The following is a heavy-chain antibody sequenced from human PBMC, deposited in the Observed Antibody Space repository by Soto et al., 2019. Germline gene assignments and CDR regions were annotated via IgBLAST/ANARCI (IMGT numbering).Heavy chain of an antibody. CDR2: IIPIFGTA. J-gene: IGHJ6*02. V-gene: IGHV1-69*12. Sequence: QVQLVQSGAEVKKPGSSVKVSCKASGGTFSSYAISWVRQAPGQGLEWMGGIIPIFGTAVYAQKFQGRVTITADESTSTAYMELSSLRSEATAVYYCASHSGSSPEGRYYYGMDVWGQGTTVTVSS. D-gene: IGHD1-26*01. CDR1: GGTFSSYA. CDR3: ASHSGSSPEGRYYYGMDV.